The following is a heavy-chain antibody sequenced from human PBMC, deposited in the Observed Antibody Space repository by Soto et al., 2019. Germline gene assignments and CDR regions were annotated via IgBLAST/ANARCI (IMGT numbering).Heavy chain of an antibody. CDR1: GFNFRTSS. Sequence: EVQLVESGGGLVQPGGSLRLSCAASGFNFRTSSMHWVRQAPGKGLVWVSQINSDGSSTTYADSVKGRFTISRDNAKNTLYLQMSSLRAEDTAVYYCARVMITFGGVDYWGQGTLVTVSS. J-gene: IGHJ4*02. CDR3: ARVMITFGGVDY. CDR2: INSDGSST. V-gene: IGHV3-74*03. D-gene: IGHD3-16*01.